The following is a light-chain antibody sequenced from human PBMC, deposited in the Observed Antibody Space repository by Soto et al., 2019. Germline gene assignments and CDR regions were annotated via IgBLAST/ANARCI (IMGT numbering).Light chain of an antibody. CDR1: QSVSSSSY. J-gene: IGKJ2*01. CDR3: RQYCSSPSYT. CDR2: GAS. Sequence: EIVLTQSPGTLSLSPGERATLSCRASQSVSSSSYLAWYQQKPGQAPRLLIYGASSRATGIPDRFSGSGSATEFDLTVISLEPEDSAVYYCRQYCSSPSYTFGQGTKLEIK. V-gene: IGKV3-20*01.